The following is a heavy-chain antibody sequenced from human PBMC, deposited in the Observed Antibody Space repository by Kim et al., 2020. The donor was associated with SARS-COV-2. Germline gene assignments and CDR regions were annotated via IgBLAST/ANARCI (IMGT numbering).Heavy chain of an antibody. Sequence: SVKVSCKASGFTFTSSAVQWVRQARGQRLEWIGLIVVGSGNTNYAQKFQERVTITRDMSTSTAYLELSSLRSEDTAVYYCSADNVEMATIWGYYYYYYGMDVWGQGTTVTVSS. CDR2: IVVGSGNT. CDR1: GFTFTSSA. D-gene: IGHD5-12*01. J-gene: IGHJ6*02. CDR3: SADNVEMATIWGYYYYYYGMDV. V-gene: IGHV1-58*01.